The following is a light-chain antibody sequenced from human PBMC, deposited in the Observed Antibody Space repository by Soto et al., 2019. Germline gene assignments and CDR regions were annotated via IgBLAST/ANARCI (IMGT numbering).Light chain of an antibody. CDR1: SSDVGAYDH. Sequence: QSALTQPASVSGSPGQSITISCSGTSSDVGAYDHVSWYQQYPGKAPKVMIYEGTKRPSGVSDRFSGSKSDNTASLTISGLQAEDEGDYYCCSYAGDYMFVFGTGTKVTVL. CDR3: CSYAGDYMFV. J-gene: IGLJ1*01. CDR2: EGT. V-gene: IGLV2-23*01.